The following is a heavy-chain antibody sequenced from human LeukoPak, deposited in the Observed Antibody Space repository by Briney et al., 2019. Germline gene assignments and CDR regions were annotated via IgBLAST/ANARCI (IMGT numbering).Heavy chain of an antibody. CDR3: ARALIRPTYWYFDL. J-gene: IGHJ2*01. CDR1: GGSISSGGYY. CDR2: IYYSGST. Sequence: SQTLSLTCTVSGGSISSGGYYWSWIRQHPGKGLEWIGYIYYSGSTYYNPSLKSRVTISVDTSKNQFSLKLSSVTAADTAVYYCARALIRPTYWYFDLWGRGTLVTVSS. V-gene: IGHV4-31*03. D-gene: IGHD2-8*01.